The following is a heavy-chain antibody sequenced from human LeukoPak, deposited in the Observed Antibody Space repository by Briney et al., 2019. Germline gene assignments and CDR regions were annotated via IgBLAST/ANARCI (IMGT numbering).Heavy chain of an antibody. D-gene: IGHD6-13*01. CDR1: GFTFSNAW. CDR3: TTEPNIAAAGTDDY. V-gene: IGHV3-15*01. Sequence: RTGGSLRLSCAASGFTFSNAWMSWVRQAPGKGLEWVGRIKSKTDGGTTDYAAPVKGRFTISRDDSKNTLYLQMNSLKTEDTAVYYCTTEPNIAAAGTDDYWGQGTLVTVSS. CDR2: IKSKTDGGTT. J-gene: IGHJ4*02.